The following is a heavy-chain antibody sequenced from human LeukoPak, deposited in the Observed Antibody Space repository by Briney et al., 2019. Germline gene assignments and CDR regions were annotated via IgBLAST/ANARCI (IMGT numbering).Heavy chain of an antibody. V-gene: IGHV4-59*01. CDR3: ARDPNYYGSGDIGTYFDY. Sequence: PSETLSLTCTVSGGSISSYYWSWIRQPPGKGLEWIGYIYYSGSTNYNPSLKSRVTISVDTSKNQFPLKLSSVTAADTAVYYCARDPNYYGSGDIGTYFDYWGQGTLVTVSS. CDR1: GGSISSYY. J-gene: IGHJ4*02. D-gene: IGHD3-10*01. CDR2: IYYSGST.